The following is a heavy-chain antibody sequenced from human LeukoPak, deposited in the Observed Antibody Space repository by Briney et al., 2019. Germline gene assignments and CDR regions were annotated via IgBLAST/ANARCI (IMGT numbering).Heavy chain of an antibody. CDR2: IYYSGST. D-gene: IGHD3-10*01. J-gene: IGHJ5*02. CDR1: GGSFSGYY. V-gene: IGHV4-39*01. Sequence: SETLSLTCAVYGGSFSGYYWGWIRQPPGKGLEWIGSIYYSGSTYYNPSLKSRVTISVDTSKNQFSLKLSSVTAADTAVYYCARHSIFFGTMVRGVISWFDPWGQRTLVTVSS. CDR3: ARHSIFFGTMVRGVISWFDP.